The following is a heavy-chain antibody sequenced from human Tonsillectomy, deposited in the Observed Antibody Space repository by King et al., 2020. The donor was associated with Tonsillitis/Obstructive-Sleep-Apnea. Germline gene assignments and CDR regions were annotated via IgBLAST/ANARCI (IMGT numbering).Heavy chain of an antibody. V-gene: IGHV1-69*04. CDR3: ARGGVGFFDY. J-gene: IGHJ4*02. Sequence: QLVQSGAEVKKPGSSVKVSCKASGGTFSSYAISWVRQAPGQGLEWMGRIIPILGIANYAQKVQGRVTITADKSTSTAYMELSSLRSGDTAVYYCARGGVGFFDYWGQGTLVTVSS. CDR1: GGTFSSYA. D-gene: IGHD2-15*01. CDR2: IIPILGIA.